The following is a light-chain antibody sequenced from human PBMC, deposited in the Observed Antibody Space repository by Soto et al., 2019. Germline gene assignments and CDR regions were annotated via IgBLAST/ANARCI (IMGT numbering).Light chain of an antibody. CDR1: QGISSY. V-gene: IGKV1-9*01. CDR2: AAS. J-gene: IGKJ1*01. CDR3: QQYGSSGT. Sequence: DIQMTQSPSTLSGSVGDRVTITCRASQGISSYLAWYQQKPGKAPKLLIYAASTLQSGVPSRFSGSGSGTDFTLTISRLEPEDFAVYYCQQYGSSGTFGQGTKVDIK.